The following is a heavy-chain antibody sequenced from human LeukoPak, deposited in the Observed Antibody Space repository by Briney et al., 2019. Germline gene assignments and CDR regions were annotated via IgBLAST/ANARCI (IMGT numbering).Heavy chain of an antibody. CDR1: GFTFSRYG. J-gene: IGHJ4*02. V-gene: IGHV3-33*01. CDR3: ARDLAARHFDY. Sequence: GGSLRLSCEASGFTFSRYGMHWVRQAPGKGLEWVAVIWYDGSKKYYGDSAKGRFTISRDNSKNTLYLQMNSLRGEDTAIYYCARDLAARHFDYWGQGTLVTVSS. D-gene: IGHD6-6*01. CDR2: IWYDGSKK.